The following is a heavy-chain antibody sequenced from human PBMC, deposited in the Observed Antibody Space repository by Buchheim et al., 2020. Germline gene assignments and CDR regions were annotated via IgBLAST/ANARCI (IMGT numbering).Heavy chain of an antibody. Sequence: EVQLLESGGGLVQPGGSLRLSCASSGFTFSDYAMSWVRQAPGKGLEWVSAISGSGTSTYSADSVKGRFTISRDNSKSTLYLQMNSLRAEDTAVYYWAKDGFWSSSWSFPDYWGQGTL. CDR1: GFTFSDYA. J-gene: IGHJ4*02. V-gene: IGHV3-23*01. CDR2: ISGSGTST. CDR3: AKDGFWSSSWSFPDY. D-gene: IGHD6-13*01.